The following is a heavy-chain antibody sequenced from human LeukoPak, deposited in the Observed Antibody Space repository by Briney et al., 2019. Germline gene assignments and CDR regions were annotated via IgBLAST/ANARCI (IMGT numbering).Heavy chain of an antibody. V-gene: IGHV3-23*01. CDR2: ISISGDGT. J-gene: IGHJ4*02. D-gene: IGHD2-2*01. Sequence: GGSLRLSCAASGFTFSNYAMSWVRQAPGKGLEWVSAISISGDGTYYADSVKGRFTISRDNSKNTLYLQVNSLRVEDTAVYYCASPGVPAARLDYWGQGTLVTVSS. CDR3: ASPGVPAARLDY. CDR1: GFTFSNYA.